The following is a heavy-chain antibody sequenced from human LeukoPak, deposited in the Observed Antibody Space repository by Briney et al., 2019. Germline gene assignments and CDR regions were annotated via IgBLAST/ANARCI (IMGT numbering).Heavy chain of an antibody. CDR3: ARDLGGIVPAAADENWFDP. V-gene: IGHV1-46*03. Sequence: GASVKVSCKASGYTFTSYYMHWVRQAPGQGLEWMGLINPSGGSTSYAQKFQGRVTMTRDTSTRTVYMELSSLRTEVTAVYYCARDLGGIVPAAADENWFDPWGQGTLVTVPS. J-gene: IGHJ5*02. D-gene: IGHD2-2*01. CDR2: INPSGGST. CDR1: GYTFTSYY.